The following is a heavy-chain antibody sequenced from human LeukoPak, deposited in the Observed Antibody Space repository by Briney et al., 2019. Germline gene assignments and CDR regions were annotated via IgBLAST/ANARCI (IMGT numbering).Heavy chain of an antibody. J-gene: IGHJ1*01. V-gene: IGHV3-23*01. CDR1: GFTFSNYG. D-gene: IGHD4-17*01. CDR3: AKEIYGDSTGGRFQH. CDR2: ISGSGVGT. Sequence: GGSLRLSCAASGFTFSNYGMSWVRQAPGKGLEWVSGISGSGVGTYYADSVKGRFTISRDNSKNTLYLQMNSLRAEDTAVYYCAKEIYGDSTGGRFQHWGQGTLVTVSS.